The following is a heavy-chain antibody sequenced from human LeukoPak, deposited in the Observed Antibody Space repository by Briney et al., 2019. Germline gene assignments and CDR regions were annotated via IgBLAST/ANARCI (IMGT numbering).Heavy chain of an antibody. CDR3: ARDGRGQLPLYYFDY. Sequence: KPGGSLRLSCAASGFTFSSYSMNWVRQAPGKGLEWVSSISSSSSYIYYADSVKGRFTISRDNAKNSLYLQMNSLRAEDTAVYYCARDGRGQLPLYYFDYWGQGTLVTVSS. J-gene: IGHJ4*02. V-gene: IGHV3-21*01. D-gene: IGHD2-2*01. CDR1: GFTFSSYS. CDR2: ISSSSSYI.